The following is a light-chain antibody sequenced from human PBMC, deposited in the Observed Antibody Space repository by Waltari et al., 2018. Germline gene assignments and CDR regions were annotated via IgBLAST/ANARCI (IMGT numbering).Light chain of an antibody. CDR1: ALSTQY. CDR3: QSTHNSGAYVV. J-gene: IGLJ2*01. V-gene: IGLV3-25*03. CDR2: KDT. Sequence: YELTQPPSVSVSPEQTARITCSADALSTQYVSWYQQKPGQAPILLIFKDTERSSGIPGRFSGSNSGTIVTLTISGVQAQDEADYYCQSTHNSGAYVVFGGGTKLTVL.